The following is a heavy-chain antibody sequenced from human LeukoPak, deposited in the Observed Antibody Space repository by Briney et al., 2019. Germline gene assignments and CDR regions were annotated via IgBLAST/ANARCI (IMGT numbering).Heavy chain of an antibody. D-gene: IGHD3-16*02. CDR1: VFTFISYW. CDR3: ARDLSYL. J-gene: IGHJ4*02. CDR2: IKQDGSEK. Sequence: GRSLTLACPSSVFTFISYWMSWVRQPPGKGREWVANIKQDGSEKYYVDSVKGRFTISRDNAKNSLYLQMNSLRAADTAVYYCARDLSYLGGQGNLVTVSS. V-gene: IGHV3-7*01.